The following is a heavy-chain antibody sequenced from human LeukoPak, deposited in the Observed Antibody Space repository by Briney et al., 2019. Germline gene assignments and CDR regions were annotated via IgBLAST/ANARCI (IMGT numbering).Heavy chain of an antibody. CDR2: IYHSVST. V-gene: IGHV4-30-2*01. CDR3: AREATDLRAFDY. Sequence: SETLSLTCAVSGGSISSGGYSWSWIRQPPGKGLEWIGYIYHSVSTYYNPSLKSRVTISVDRSKNQFSLKLSSVTAADAAVYYCAREATDLRAFDYWGQGTLVTVSS. CDR1: GGSISSGGYS. D-gene: IGHD2-21*02. J-gene: IGHJ4*02.